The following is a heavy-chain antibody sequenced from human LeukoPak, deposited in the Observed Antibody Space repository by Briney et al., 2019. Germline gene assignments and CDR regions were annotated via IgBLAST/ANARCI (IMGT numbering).Heavy chain of an antibody. D-gene: IGHD1-7*01. Sequence: SETLSLTCTVSGGSISSGGYYWSWIRQHPGKGLEWIGHIYYSGSTYYNPSLKSRVTISVDTSKNQFSLKLSSVTAADTAVYYCARGGWNYSYYYYYGMDVWGQGTTVTVSS. V-gene: IGHV4-31*03. CDR2: IYYSGST. CDR1: GGSISSGGYY. CDR3: ARGGWNYSYYYYYGMDV. J-gene: IGHJ6*02.